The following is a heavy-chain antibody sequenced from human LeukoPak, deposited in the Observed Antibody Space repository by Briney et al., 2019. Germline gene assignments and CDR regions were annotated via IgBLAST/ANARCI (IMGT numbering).Heavy chain of an antibody. D-gene: IGHD2-21*02. J-gene: IGHJ4*02. CDR3: ARGHIVVLTAPDY. CDR1: GFTFSSFG. V-gene: IGHV3-74*01. CDR2: INSDGSST. Sequence: GGSLRLSCAASGFTFSSFGMSWVRQAPGKGLEWVSRINSDGSSTSYADSVKGRFTISRDNAKNTLYLQMNSLRAEDTAVYYCARGHIVVLTAPDYWGQGTLVTVSS.